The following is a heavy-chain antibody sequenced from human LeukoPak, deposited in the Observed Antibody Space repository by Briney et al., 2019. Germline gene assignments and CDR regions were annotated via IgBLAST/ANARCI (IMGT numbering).Heavy chain of an antibody. CDR1: GGTFSSYA. D-gene: IGHD3-22*01. Sequence: SVKVSCKASGGTFSSYAISWVRQAPGQGLEWMGGIIPIFGTANYAQKFQGRVTITADESTSTAYMELSSLRSEDTAVYYCARVPSYYHDSSGHPPDYWGQGTLVTVSS. CDR2: IIPIFGTA. V-gene: IGHV1-69*13. J-gene: IGHJ4*02. CDR3: ARVPSYYHDSSGHPPDY.